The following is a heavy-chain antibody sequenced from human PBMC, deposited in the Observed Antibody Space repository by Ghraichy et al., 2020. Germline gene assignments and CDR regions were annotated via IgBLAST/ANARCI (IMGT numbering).Heavy chain of an antibody. CDR2: TSSNGNT. CDR3: AGGEADWNNWFDP. Sequence: SQTLSLTCSVSGDSINSGDYYWTWIRQPPGKGLELIGYTSSNGNTYSSPSLKSRVTIPVDTSKNQFSLSLSFVTAADTAGYYCAGGEADWNNWFDPWGQGPLVTVSS. CDR1: GDSINSGDYY. J-gene: IGHJ5*02. D-gene: IGHD3-9*01. V-gene: IGHV4-30-4*08.